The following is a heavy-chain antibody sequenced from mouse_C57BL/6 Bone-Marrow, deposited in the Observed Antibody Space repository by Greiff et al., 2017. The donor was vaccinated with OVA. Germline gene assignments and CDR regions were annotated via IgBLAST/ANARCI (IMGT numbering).Heavy chain of an antibody. V-gene: IGHV1-64*01. CDR1: GYTFTSYW. CDR3: ARNGRNYAMDY. J-gene: IGHJ4*01. Sequence: QVQLQQSGAELVKPGASVKLSCKASGYTFTSYWMPWVKQRPGQGLEWIGMIHPSSGSTNYNEKFKSKATLTVDKSSSTAYMQRSSLTSEDASVYYCARNGRNYAMDYWGQGTSVTVSA. D-gene: IGHD1-1*01. CDR2: IHPSSGST.